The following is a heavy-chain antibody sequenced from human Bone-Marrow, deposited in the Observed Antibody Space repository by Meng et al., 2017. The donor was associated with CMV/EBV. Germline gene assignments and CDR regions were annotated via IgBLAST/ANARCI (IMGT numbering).Heavy chain of an antibody. V-gene: IGHV4-38-2*02. CDR2: IYHSGST. CDR1: GYSVSSAYY. CDR3: ARDSSSRISNYYYGMDV. J-gene: IGHJ6*02. Sequence: SETLSLTCTVSGYSVSSAYYWGWIRQPPGKGLEWIGSIYHSGSTYYNPSLKSRVTISVDTSKNQFSLKLSSVTAADTAVYYCARDSSSRISNYYYGMDVWGQGTTVTVSS. D-gene: IGHD6-6*01.